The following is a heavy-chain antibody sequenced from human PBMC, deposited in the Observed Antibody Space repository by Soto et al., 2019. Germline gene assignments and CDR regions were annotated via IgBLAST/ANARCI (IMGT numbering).Heavy chain of an antibody. CDR2: IYRSGST. CDR1: GYSISSGYY. Sequence: KPSETLSLTCTVSGYSISSGYYWGWIRQPPGKGLEWIGSIYRSGSTYYNPSLQTRVTISVDTSKNQFSLKLTSVTVTDTAVYYCAREQMGDYDYVWQINRLQPAGFWGQGALVTVSS. CDR3: AREQMGDYDYVWQINRLQPAGF. J-gene: IGHJ4*02. V-gene: IGHV4-38-2*02. D-gene: IGHD3-16*01.